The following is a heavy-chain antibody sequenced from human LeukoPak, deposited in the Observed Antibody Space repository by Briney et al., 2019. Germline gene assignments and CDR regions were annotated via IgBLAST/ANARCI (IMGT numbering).Heavy chain of an antibody. J-gene: IGHJ4*02. CDR2: IWYDGSKK. Sequence: GGSLRLSCAVSGFPFSSYWMHWVRQAPGKGLEWVAVIWYDGSKKYYADSVTGRFTISRDNSKNTLYLQMDSLRAEDTAVYYCARYNTGSVDYWGQGTLVTVSS. CDR3: ARYNTGSVDY. D-gene: IGHD2-8*02. CDR1: GFPFSSYW. V-gene: IGHV3-33*08.